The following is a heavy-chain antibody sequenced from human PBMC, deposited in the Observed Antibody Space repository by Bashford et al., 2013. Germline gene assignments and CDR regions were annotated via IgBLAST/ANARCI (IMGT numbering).Heavy chain of an antibody. CDR2: ISSSGSTI. Sequence: GGSLRLSCAASGFTFSSYEMNWVRQAPGKGLEWVSYISSSGSTIYYADSVKGRFTISRDNAKNSLYLQMNSLRAEDTAVYYCARDSRPRGFDYWGQGTRWSPSP. J-gene: IGHJ4*02. V-gene: IGHV3-48*03. D-gene: IGHD6-13*01. CDR1: GFTFSSYE. CDR3: ARDSRPRGFDY.